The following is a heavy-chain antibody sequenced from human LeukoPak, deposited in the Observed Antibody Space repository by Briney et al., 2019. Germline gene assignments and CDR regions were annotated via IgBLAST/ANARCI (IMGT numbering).Heavy chain of an antibody. D-gene: IGHD3-16*02. CDR3: AKDLKLYSKSYRNWFDP. J-gene: IGHJ5*02. Sequence: GGSLRLSCAASGFTFSNYAMSWVHQAPGKGLECVSVISYTGDRTYYADSVKGRFTISRDNAKNTLYLQMNSLGAEDTAVYYCAKDLKLYSKSYRNWFDPWGQGTLVTVSS. CDR2: ISYTGDRT. CDR1: GFTFSNYA. V-gene: IGHV3-23*01.